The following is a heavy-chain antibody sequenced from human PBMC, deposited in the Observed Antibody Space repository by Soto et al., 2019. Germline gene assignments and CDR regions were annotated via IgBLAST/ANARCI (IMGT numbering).Heavy chain of an antibody. D-gene: IGHD4-4*01. J-gene: IGHJ3*02. V-gene: IGHV4-30-4*01. CDR2: IYYSGST. Sequence: SETLSLTCTVSGGSISSGDYYWSWISKPPGKGLEWIGYIYYSGSTYYNPSLKSRVTISVDTSKNQFSLKLSSVTAADTAVYYCARPLYSNYGPGAFDIWGQGTMVTVSS. CDR3: ARPLYSNYGPGAFDI. CDR1: GGSISSGDYY.